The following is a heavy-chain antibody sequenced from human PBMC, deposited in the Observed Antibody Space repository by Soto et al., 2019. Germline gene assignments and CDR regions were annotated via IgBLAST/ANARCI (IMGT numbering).Heavy chain of an antibody. CDR3: AHRAIYCGEFDY. V-gene: IGHV2-5*02. CDR2: IYWDDDK. D-gene: IGHD3-10*01. CDR1: GFSLSTSGVG. Sequence: QITLKESGPALVKPTQTLTLTCTFSGFSLSTSGVGVGWIRQPPGKALEWLALIYWDDDKRYSPSLKSRLTITTDASKNQVVLTMTTLDPVDTATYYCAHRAIYCGEFDYWGQGTLVTVSS. J-gene: IGHJ4*02.